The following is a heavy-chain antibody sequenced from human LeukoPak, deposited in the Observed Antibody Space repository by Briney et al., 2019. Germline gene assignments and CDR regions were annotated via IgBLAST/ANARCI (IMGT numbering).Heavy chain of an antibody. CDR3: ARESPYCSGGSCYSSSDYGMDV. D-gene: IGHD2-15*01. CDR2: INPNSGGT. Sequence: ASVKVSCKASGYTFTGYYMHWVRQAPGQGLEWMGWINPNSGGTNYAHKFQGRVTMTRDTSITTAYMELSRLRSDDTAVYYCARESPYCSGGSCYSSSDYGMDVWGQGTTVTVSS. J-gene: IGHJ6*02. CDR1: GYTFTGYY. V-gene: IGHV1-2*02.